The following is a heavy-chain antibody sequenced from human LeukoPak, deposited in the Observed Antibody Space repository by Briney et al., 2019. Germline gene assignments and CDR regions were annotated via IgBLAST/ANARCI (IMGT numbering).Heavy chain of an antibody. Sequence: GESLRLSCAASGFTFSSYAMSWVRQAPGKGLEWVSAISGSGGSTYYADSVKGRFTISRDNSKNTLYLQMNSLRAEDTAVYYCALRGYYYYGMDVWGQGTTVTVSS. CDR3: ALRGYYYYGMDV. J-gene: IGHJ6*02. CDR1: GFTFSSYA. V-gene: IGHV3-23*01. CDR2: ISGSGGST.